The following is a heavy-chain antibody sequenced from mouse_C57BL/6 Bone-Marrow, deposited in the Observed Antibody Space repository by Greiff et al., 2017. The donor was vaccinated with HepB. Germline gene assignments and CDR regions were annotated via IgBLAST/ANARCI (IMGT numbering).Heavy chain of an antibody. V-gene: IGHV5-17*01. D-gene: IGHD1-1*01. CDR1: GFTFSDYG. Sequence: EVKVEESGGGLVKPGGSLKLSCAASGFTFSDYGMHWVRQAPEKGLEWVAYISSGSSTIYYADTVKGRFTISRDNAKNTLFLQMTRLRSEDTAMYYCAKTVVALYYYAMCYWGEGTSVTVSS. CDR3: AKTVVALYYYAMCY. J-gene: IGHJ4*01. CDR2: ISSGSSTI.